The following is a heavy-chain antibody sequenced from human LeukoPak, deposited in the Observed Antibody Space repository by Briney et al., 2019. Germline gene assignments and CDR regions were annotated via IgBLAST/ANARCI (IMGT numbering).Heavy chain of an antibody. D-gene: IGHD1-26*01. CDR1: GFTFSSYS. CDR3: ASLYGGLRDIDY. V-gene: IGHV3-21*01. J-gene: IGHJ4*02. Sequence: GGSLRLSCAASGFTFSSYSMNWVRQAPGKGLEWVSSISSSSSYIYYADSVKGRFTISRDNAKNSLYLQMNSLRAEDTAVYYCASLYGGLRDIDYWGQGTLVTVSS. CDR2: ISSSSSYI.